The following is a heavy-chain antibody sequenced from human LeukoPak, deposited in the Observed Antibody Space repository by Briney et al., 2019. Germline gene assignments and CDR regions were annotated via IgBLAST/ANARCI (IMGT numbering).Heavy chain of an antibody. CDR1: GGSINSGTYY. V-gene: IGHV4-61*02. D-gene: IGHD5-24*01. CDR2: IYTSGST. J-gene: IGHJ4*02. CDR3: ARAGRWLQLKGFDY. Sequence: PSETLSLTCSVSGGSINSGTYYWSWIRQPAGKGLEWIGRIYTSGSTNYNPSLKSRVTISVDTSKNQFSLKLSSVTAADTAVYYCARAGRWLQLKGFDYWGQGTLVTVSS.